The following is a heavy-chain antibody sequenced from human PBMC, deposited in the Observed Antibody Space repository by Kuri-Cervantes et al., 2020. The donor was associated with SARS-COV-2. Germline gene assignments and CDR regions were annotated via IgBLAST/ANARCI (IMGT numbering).Heavy chain of an antibody. Sequence: SETLSLTCAISGDSVSSNSAAWNWIRQSPSRGLEWLGRTYYRSKWYNDYAVSVKSRITINPDTSKNQFSLKLSSVTAADTAVYYCARARGVVPAAYHDYWGQGTLVTVSS. CDR3: ARARGVVPAAYHDY. CDR1: GDSVSSNSAA. CDR2: TYYRSKWYN. J-gene: IGHJ4*02. D-gene: IGHD2-2*01. V-gene: IGHV6-1*01.